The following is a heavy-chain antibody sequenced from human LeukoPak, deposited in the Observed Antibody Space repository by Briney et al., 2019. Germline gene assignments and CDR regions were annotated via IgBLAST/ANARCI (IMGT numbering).Heavy chain of an antibody. CDR1: GFTLSSYA. V-gene: IGHV3-30-3*01. Sequence: PGGSLRLSCAASGFTLSSYAMHWVRQAPGKGLEWVAVISYDGSNKYYADSVKGRFTISRDNSKNTLYLQMNSLRAEDTAVYYCARDRLGPYGMDVWGQGTTVTVSS. CDR2: ISYDGSNK. J-gene: IGHJ6*02. CDR3: ARDRLGPYGMDV. D-gene: IGHD6-19*01.